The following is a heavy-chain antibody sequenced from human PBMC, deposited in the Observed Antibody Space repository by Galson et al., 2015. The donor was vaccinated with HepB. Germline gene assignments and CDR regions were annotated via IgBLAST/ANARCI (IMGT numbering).Heavy chain of an antibody. Sequence: SLRLSCAASGFTFTTYDMSWIRQAPGKGLEWVSTTNGNGANTYYADSVRGRFTISRDNSKNTVYLQMNSLRVEDTALYYCAKWGQYSSSSRYYYGLDVWGQGTTVTVSS. CDR2: TNGNGANT. CDR3: AKWGQYSSSSRYYYGLDV. CDR1: GFTFTTYD. J-gene: IGHJ6*02. D-gene: IGHD6-6*01. V-gene: IGHV3-23*01.